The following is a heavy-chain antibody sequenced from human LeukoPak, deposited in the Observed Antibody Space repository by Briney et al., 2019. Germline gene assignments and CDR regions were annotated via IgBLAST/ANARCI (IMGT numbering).Heavy chain of an antibody. CDR3: ARDYKYAFDN. D-gene: IGHD5-24*01. Sequence: GGSLRLSCAASGFTFSSYDMNWVRQAPGKGLEWVSYIISSSRTIYYADSVKGRFTISGDKAKNSLYLQMNSLRVEDTAVYYCARDYKYAFDNWGQGTLVTVSS. V-gene: IGHV3-48*01. CDR2: IISSSRTI. J-gene: IGHJ4*02. CDR1: GFTFSSYD.